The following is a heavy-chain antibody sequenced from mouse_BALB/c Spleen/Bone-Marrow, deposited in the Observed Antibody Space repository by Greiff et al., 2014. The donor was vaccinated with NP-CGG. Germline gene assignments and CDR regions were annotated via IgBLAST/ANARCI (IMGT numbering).Heavy chain of an antibody. D-gene: IGHD2-1*01. V-gene: IGHV2-9*02. J-gene: IGHJ2*01. CDR1: GFSLTSYG. CDR2: IWAGGST. CDR3: ARSPQRTTMIGY. Sequence: QVQLKESGPGLVAPSQSLSITCTVSGFSLTSYGVHWVRQPPGKGLEWLGVIWAGGSTNYNSALMSRLSISKDNSKSQVFLKMNSLQTDDTAMYHCARSPQRTTMIGYWGQGTTLTVSS.